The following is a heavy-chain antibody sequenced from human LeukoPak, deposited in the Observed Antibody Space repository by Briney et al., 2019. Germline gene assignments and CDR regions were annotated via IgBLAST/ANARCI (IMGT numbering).Heavy chain of an antibody. V-gene: IGHV4-59*01. CDR2: IYYSGST. D-gene: IGHD1-26*01. Sequence: PSETLSLTCTVSGGSISSYYWSRIRQPPGKGLEWIGYIYYSGSTNYNPSLKSRVTISVDTSKNQFSLKLSSVTAADTAVYYCARDSGSYSYYYYYGMDVWGQGTTVTVSS. CDR1: GGSISSYY. CDR3: ARDSGSYSYYYYYGMDV. J-gene: IGHJ6*02.